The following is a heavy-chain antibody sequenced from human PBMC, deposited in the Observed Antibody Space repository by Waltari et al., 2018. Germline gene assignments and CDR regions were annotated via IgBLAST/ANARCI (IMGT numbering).Heavy chain of an antibody. J-gene: IGHJ6*02. Sequence: EVQLLESGGGLVQPGGSLRLSCATSGFTLSSYAMSWLRQPPGKGMEWVSAISGSGGSTYYADSVKGRFTISRDNSKNTLYLQMNSLRAEDTAVYYCAKNPVYYGSGNGMDVWGQGTTVTVSS. D-gene: IGHD3-10*01. CDR2: ISGSGGST. CDR3: AKNPVYYGSGNGMDV. V-gene: IGHV3-23*01. CDR1: GFTLSSYA.